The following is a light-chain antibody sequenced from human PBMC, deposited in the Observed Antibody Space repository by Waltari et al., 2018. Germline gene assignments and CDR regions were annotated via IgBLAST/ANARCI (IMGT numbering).Light chain of an antibody. Sequence: SSELTQPPSVSVSPGQPARITCSGDTLATQFVYWYQQKSGQAPLLVIYKDHERPAGIPDRITGSTSSTTVTLIFSDAQAEDESDYYRQSTDTTRGLPVIFGGGTQLTVL. J-gene: IGLJ2*01. CDR2: KDH. V-gene: IGLV3-25*03. CDR1: TLATQF. CDR3: QSTDTTRGLPVI.